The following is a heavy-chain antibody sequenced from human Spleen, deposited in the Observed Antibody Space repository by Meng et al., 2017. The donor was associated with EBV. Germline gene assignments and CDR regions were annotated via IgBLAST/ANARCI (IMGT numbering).Heavy chain of an antibody. CDR3: ARGNWALL. D-gene: IGHD1-26*01. Sequence: QVQVQGSGPGLVKPSETLSTNCTVSGGSISSSSSYWAWVRQPPGKGLEWIGAIHYKGTNFYNPSLKSRVTMSVDTSKNQFSLKMTSVTAADTAVYYCARGNWALLWGQGTLVTVSS. J-gene: IGHJ4*02. V-gene: IGHV4-39*07. CDR1: GGSISSSSSY. CDR2: IHYKGTN.